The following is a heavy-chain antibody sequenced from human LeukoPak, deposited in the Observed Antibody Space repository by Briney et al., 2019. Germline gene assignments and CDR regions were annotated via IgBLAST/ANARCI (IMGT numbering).Heavy chain of an antibody. CDR2: INYDARSR. D-gene: IGHD1-1*01. J-gene: IGHJ1*01. V-gene: IGHV3-74*01. Sequence: GGSLRLSCAASGFTVSSNYMSWVRQAPGKGLEWVSSINYDARSRTYADSVKGRLTISRDNAENTLFLQMNSLRVEDSAIYSCVRGAGPGTPFDWGQGILATVSS. CDR3: VRGAGPGTPFD. CDR1: GFTVSSNY.